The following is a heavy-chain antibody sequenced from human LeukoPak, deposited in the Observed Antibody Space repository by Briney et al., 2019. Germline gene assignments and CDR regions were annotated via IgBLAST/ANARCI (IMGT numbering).Heavy chain of an antibody. CDR2: IIPIFGTA. CDR3: ARNNWNDAVVGPYYYYYMDV. CDR1: GGTFSSYA. J-gene: IGHJ6*03. V-gene: IGHV1-69*06. Sequence: SVKVSCKASGGTFSSYAISWVRQAPGQGLEWMGGIIPIFGTANYAQKFQGRVTITADKSTSTAYMELSSLRSEDAAVYYCARNNWNDAVVGPYYYYYMDVWGKGTTVTVSS. D-gene: IGHD1-1*01.